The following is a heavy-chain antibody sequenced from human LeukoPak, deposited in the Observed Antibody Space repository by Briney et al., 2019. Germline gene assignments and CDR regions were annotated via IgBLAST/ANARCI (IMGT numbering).Heavy chain of an antibody. V-gene: IGHV3-23*01. CDR2: LIENGATT. D-gene: IGHD2-21*01. J-gene: IGHJ4*02. Sequence: PGRSLRLSCAASGFTFRSHAMSWVRQAPGKGLQFDSGLIENGATTHYADSVKGRFTISRDNSRSTVYLQMTSLRAEDTAVYYCVKDYQVGNSPAFGDCWGQGTLVTVSS. CDR1: GFTFRSHA. CDR3: VKDYQVGNSPAFGDC.